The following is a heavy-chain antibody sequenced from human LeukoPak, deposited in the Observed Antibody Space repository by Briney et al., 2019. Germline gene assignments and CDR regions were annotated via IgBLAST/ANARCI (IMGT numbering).Heavy chain of an antibody. Sequence: PGGSLRLSCAASGFTFSSYGMHWVRQAPGKGLEWVAFIRYDGSNKYYADSVKGRFIISRDNSKNTLYLQMNSLRAEDTAVYYCAKAYAATSTPRNFDYWGQGTLVTVSS. CDR1: GFTFSSYG. J-gene: IGHJ4*02. V-gene: IGHV3-30*02. CDR2: IRYDGSNK. CDR3: AKAYAATSTPRNFDY. D-gene: IGHD2-2*01.